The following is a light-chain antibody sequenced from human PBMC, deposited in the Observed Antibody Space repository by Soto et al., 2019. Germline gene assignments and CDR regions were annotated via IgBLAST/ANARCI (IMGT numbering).Light chain of an antibody. J-gene: IGLJ1*01. CDR1: SSDDGGYNY. CDR3: SSYTSSSTLYV. V-gene: IGLV2-14*01. CDR2: DVS. Sequence: QSVLTQPASASGSPGQSITISCTGTSSDDGGYNYVSWYQQHPGKAPKLMIYDVSNRPSGVSNRFSGSKSGNTASLTISGLQAEDEADYYCSSYTSSSTLYVFGTGTKVTVL.